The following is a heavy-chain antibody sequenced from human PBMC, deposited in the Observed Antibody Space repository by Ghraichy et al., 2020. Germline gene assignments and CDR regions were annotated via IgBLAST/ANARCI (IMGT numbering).Heavy chain of an antibody. Sequence: GGSLRLSCAASGFTFSSYSMNWVRQAPGKGLEWVSSISSSSSYIYYADSVKGRFTISRDNAKNSLYLQMNSLRAEDTAVYYCARDFRMRDFWSGSYGMDVWCQGTTVTVSS. D-gene: IGHD3-3*01. J-gene: IGHJ6*02. V-gene: IGHV3-21*01. CDR3: ARDFRMRDFWSGSYGMDV. CDR1: GFTFSSYS. CDR2: ISSSSSYI.